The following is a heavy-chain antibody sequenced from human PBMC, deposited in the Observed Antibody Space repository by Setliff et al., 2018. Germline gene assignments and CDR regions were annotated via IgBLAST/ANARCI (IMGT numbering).Heavy chain of an antibody. CDR1: GYTFTSYS. D-gene: IGHD2-21*01. CDR3: ARSDCGADCALDY. CDR2: ISRSGIDT. J-gene: IGHJ4*02. Sequence: GASVMVSCWASGYTFTSYSMNWVRQAPGQGLEWMGIISRSGIDTEYAQKFQDRVTITRDTSTNTVYMELSNLRSEDTAVYYCARSDCGADCALDYWGQGTLVTVSS. V-gene: IGHV1-46*01.